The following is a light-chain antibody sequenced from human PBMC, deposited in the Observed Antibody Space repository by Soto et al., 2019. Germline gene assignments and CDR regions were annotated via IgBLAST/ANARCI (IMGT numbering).Light chain of an antibody. CDR2: HAS. V-gene: IGKV1-13*02. CDR1: QGISSA. CDR3: QQYNSYWWT. Sequence: AIQLTQSPASLSASVGESFTITCRASQGISSALAWYQQTPGRAPKLLIYHASTLESGVPSRFSGSGSGTEFTLTISSLQPDDFATYYCQQYNSYWWTFGQGTKV. J-gene: IGKJ1*01.